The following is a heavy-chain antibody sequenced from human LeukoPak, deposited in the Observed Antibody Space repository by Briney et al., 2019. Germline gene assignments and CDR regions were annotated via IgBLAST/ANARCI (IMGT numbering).Heavy chain of an antibody. J-gene: IGHJ4*02. V-gene: IGHV1-2*02. CDR1: GYTFTRSY. CDR2: INPNSGGT. Sequence: ASVKVSCKASGYTFTRSYMHWVRQAPGQGLEWMGWINPNSGGTNYAQKFQGRVTMTRDTSISTAYMELLTQRSDATAVYYCARAVATGYFDYWGQGTLVTVSS. CDR3: ARAVATGYFDY.